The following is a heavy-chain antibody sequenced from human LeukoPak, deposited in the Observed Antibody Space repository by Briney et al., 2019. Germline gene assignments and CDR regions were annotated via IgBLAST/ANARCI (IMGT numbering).Heavy chain of an antibody. D-gene: IGHD3-3*01. CDR3: ARGWSGFRDYYYYMDV. Sequence: ASVKVSCKASGYTFTSYYMHWVRQAPGQGLEWMGIINPSGGSTSYAQKFQGRVTMTRDTSTSTVYMELSSLRSEDTAVYYCARGWSGFRDYYYYMDVWGKGTTVTVSS. CDR1: GYTFTSYY. CDR2: INPSGGST. J-gene: IGHJ6*03. V-gene: IGHV1-46*01.